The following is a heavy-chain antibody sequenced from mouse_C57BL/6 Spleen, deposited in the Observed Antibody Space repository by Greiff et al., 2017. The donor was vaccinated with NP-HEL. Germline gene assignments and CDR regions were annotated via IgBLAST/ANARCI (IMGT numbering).Heavy chain of an antibody. CDR3: ARSGITTVVARFDY. V-gene: IGHV1-76*01. D-gene: IGHD1-1*01. J-gene: IGHJ2*01. CDR1: GYTFTDYY. CDR2: IYPGSGNT. Sequence: VQLQQSGAELVRPGASVKLSCKASGYTFTDYYINWVKQRPGQGLEWIARIYPGSGNTYYNEKFKGKATLTAEKSSSTAYMQLSSLTSEDSAVYFCARSGITTVVARFDYWGQGTTLTVSS.